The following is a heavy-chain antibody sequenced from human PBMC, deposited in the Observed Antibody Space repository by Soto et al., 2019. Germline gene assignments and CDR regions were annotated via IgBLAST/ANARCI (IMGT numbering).Heavy chain of an antibody. CDR2: INTGNSS. J-gene: IGHJ5*02. CDR3: VRVVAAAGT. D-gene: IGHD6-13*01. V-gene: IGHV3-53*02. CDR1: GFTVSTNY. Sequence: RLAQTGGGLIQPGGSLRLSCAASGFTVSTNYMDWVRQAPGKGLEWVSLINTGNSSFYADSVKGRFTISRDSSKNTLYLQMNSLRVEDTAVYYCVRVVAAAGTWGQGALVTVSS.